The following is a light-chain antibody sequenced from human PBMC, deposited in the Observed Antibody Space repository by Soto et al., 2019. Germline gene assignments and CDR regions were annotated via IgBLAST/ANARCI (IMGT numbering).Light chain of an antibody. CDR2: KAS. CDR1: QSISSW. J-gene: IGKJ3*01. Sequence: DIQMTQSPSTLSASVGDRVTITCRASQSISSWLAWYQQKPGKAPKLLIYKASNLGSGVPSRFSGSGSGTEFTLTISSLQPDDFATYYYQQYNSPFGPGTKVDIK. V-gene: IGKV1-5*03. CDR3: QQYNSP.